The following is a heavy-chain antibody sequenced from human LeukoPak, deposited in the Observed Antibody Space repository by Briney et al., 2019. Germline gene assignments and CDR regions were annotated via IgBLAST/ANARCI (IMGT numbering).Heavy chain of an antibody. CDR2: INHSGSN. Sequence: NASETLSLTCAVYGGSFSGYYWSWIRQPPGKGLEWIGAINHSGSNNYNPSSMSGVTISLDKSTNQSSLKLSSVTAGDTAVYYCARFPGVRPSIAARLRYGYGMDVWGQGTTVTVSS. CDR3: ARFPGVRPSIAARLRYGYGMDV. J-gene: IGHJ6*02. D-gene: IGHD6-6*01. V-gene: IGHV4-34*01. CDR1: GGSFSGYY.